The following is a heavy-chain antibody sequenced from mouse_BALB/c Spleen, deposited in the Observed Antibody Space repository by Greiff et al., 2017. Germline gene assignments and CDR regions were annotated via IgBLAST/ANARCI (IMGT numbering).Heavy chain of an antibody. CDR1: GFNIKDTY. Sequence: DVKLQESGAELVKPGASVKLSCTASGFNIKDTYMHWVKQRPEQGLEWIGRIDPANGNTKYDPKFQGKATITADTSSNTAYLQLSSLTSEDTAVYYCASDAMDYWGQGTSVTVSS. CDR3: ASDAMDY. J-gene: IGHJ4*01. CDR2: IDPANGNT. V-gene: IGHV14-3*02.